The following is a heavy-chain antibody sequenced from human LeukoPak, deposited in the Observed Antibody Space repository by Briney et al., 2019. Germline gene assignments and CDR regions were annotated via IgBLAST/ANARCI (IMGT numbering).Heavy chain of an antibody. CDR3: AKDRGYSDAFPPYGMDV. Sequence: PGRSQRLSCGASGFTFDDYAMHWVRQAPGKGLEWVSGISWNSGSIGYADSVKVQFTISRNNAKTSLYLQMNILRAEDAALYYCAKDRGYSDAFPPYGMDVWGQGTTVTVSS. D-gene: IGHD5-18*01. CDR1: GFTFDDYA. V-gene: IGHV3-9*01. J-gene: IGHJ6*02. CDR2: ISWNSGSI.